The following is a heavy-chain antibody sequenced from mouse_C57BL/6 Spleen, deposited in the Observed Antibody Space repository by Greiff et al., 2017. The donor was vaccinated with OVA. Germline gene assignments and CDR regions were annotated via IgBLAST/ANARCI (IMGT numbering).Heavy chain of an antibody. Sequence: EVQVVESEGGLVQPGSSMKLSCTASGFTFSDYYMAWVRQVPEKGLEWVANINYDGSSTYYLDSLKSRFIISRDNAKNILYLQMSSLKSEDTATYYCARETGRYFDYWGQGTTLTVSS. J-gene: IGHJ2*01. CDR3: ARETGRYFDY. CDR2: INYDGSST. CDR1: GFTFSDYY. V-gene: IGHV5-16*01. D-gene: IGHD4-1*01.